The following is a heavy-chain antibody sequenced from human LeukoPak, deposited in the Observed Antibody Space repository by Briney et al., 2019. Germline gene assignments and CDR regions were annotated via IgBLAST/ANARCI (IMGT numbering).Heavy chain of an antibody. CDR1: GFTFSGFA. Sequence: GGSLRLSCAASGFTFSGFAMHWVRQASGKGLEWVGRIRSKANNYATAYAASVKGRFTISRDDSKNTAFLHMNSLKSEDTAMYYCTTNTPIDGTLAEYYFDYWGQGTLVTVSS. CDR2: IRSKANNYAT. J-gene: IGHJ4*02. D-gene: IGHD2-15*01. V-gene: IGHV3-73*01. CDR3: TTNTPIDGTLAEYYFDY.